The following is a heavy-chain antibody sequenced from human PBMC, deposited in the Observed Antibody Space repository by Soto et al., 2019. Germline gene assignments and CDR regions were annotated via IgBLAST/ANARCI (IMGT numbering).Heavy chain of an antibody. D-gene: IGHD2-15*01. CDR1: GGSISSYY. V-gene: IGHV4-59*01. J-gene: IGHJ6*02. Sequence: PSETLSLTCTVSGGSISSYYWSWIRQPPGKGLEWIGYISYSGSTNSNPSLKSRVTISVDTSKNQFSLKLSSVTAADTAMYYCASSWSGGYYYDMDDWGQGTMVTVSS. CDR2: ISYSGST. CDR3: ASSWSGGYYYDMDD.